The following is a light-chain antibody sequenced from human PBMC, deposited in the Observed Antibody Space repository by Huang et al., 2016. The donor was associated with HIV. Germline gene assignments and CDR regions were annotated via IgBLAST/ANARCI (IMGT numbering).Light chain of an antibody. CDR1: RSLLYSSNSKHY. J-gene: IGKJ4*01. CDR3: QQYYSLPLT. V-gene: IGKV4-1*01. CDR2: WAS. Sequence: DIVMTQSPDSLAVSLGERATINCKSNRSLLYSSNSKHYLAWYKQRPGQPPNLLIYWASTRESGVPDRFSGSGSGTDFTLTITSLQAEDVAIYYCQQYYSLPLTFGGGTKVEIK.